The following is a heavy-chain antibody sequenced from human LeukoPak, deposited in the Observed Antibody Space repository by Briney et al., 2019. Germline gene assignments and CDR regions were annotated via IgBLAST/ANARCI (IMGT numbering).Heavy chain of an antibody. J-gene: IGHJ5*02. D-gene: IGHD2-2*01. CDR1: GFTFSSYA. Sequence: GRSLRLSCAASGFTFSSYAMHWVRQAPGKGLERVEVISYDGSNKYYADSVKGRFTISRDNSKNTLYLQMNSLRAEDTAVYYCARGGDIVVVPAASPWGQGTLVTVSS. CDR2: ISYDGSNK. CDR3: ARGGDIVVVPAASP. V-gene: IGHV3-30*04.